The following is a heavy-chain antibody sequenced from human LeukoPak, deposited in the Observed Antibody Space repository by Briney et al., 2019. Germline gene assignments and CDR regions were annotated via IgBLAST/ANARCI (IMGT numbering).Heavy chain of an antibody. CDR1: GFTFSSYA. Sequence: GGSLRLSCAASGFTFSSYAMSWVRQAPGKGLEWVSAISGSGGSTYYADSVKGRFTISRDNSKNTLYLQVNSLRAEDTAVYYCAKVYDSSGYYHYDYWGQGTLVTVSS. V-gene: IGHV3-23*01. CDR3: AKVYDSSGYYHYDY. J-gene: IGHJ4*02. D-gene: IGHD3-22*01. CDR2: ISGSGGST.